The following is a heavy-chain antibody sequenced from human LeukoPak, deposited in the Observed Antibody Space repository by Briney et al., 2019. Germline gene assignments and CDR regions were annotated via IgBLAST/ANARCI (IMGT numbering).Heavy chain of an antibody. D-gene: IGHD2-21*02. CDR3: ARTIVVVTAPCYFDY. Sequence: ETLSLTCTVSGGSISSYYWSWIRQPPGKGLEWIGYIYHSGSTNYNPSLKSRVTISVDTSKNQFSLKLSSVTAADTAVYYCARTIVVVTAPCYFDYWGQGTLVTVSS. J-gene: IGHJ4*02. CDR2: IYHSGST. V-gene: IGHV4-59*01. CDR1: GGSISSYY.